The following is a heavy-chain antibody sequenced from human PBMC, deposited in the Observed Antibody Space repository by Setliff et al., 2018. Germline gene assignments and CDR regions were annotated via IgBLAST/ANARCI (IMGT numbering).Heavy chain of an antibody. D-gene: IGHD6-13*01. CDR2: IYYSGST. Sequence: SETLSLTCTVSGDSISSSSYYWGWIRQPPGKGLEWIGSIYYSGSTYYNPSLKSRVTISVDTSKNQFSLKLSSVTAADTAVYYCARGRIAAALYYFDYWGQGTLVTVSS. CDR3: ARGRIAAALYYFDY. J-gene: IGHJ4*02. V-gene: IGHV4-39*07. CDR1: GDSISSSSYY.